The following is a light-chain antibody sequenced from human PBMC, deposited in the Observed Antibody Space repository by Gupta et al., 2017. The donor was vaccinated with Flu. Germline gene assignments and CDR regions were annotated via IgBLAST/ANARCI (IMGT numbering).Light chain of an antibody. Sequence: DIRLSQSPSFLSASVGDRVTITCRARQDISSYLAWYQQKPGKAPKLLIYTASTLQSGVPSRFSGSGSGTEFTLTISSLQPEDFATYYCQQLNTDPPFTFGPGTKVDI. J-gene: IGKJ3*01. CDR3: QQLNTDPPFT. CDR2: TAS. CDR1: QDISSY. V-gene: IGKV1-9*01.